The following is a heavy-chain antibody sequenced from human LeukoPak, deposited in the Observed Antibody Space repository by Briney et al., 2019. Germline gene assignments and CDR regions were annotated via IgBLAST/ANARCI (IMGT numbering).Heavy chain of an antibody. V-gene: IGHV3-7*01. J-gene: IGHJ3*02. CDR2: IKQDGSEK. CDR3: ARVGGDFYDSSGYYFWGVAAFDI. Sequence: GGSLRLSCAASGFTFNGYWMSWVRQAPGKGLEWVANIKQDGSEKYYVDSVRGRVTISRDNAENSLYLQMNSLRAEDTAVYYCARVGGDFYDSSGYYFWGVAAFDIWGQGTMVTVSS. CDR1: GFTFNGYW. D-gene: IGHD3-22*01.